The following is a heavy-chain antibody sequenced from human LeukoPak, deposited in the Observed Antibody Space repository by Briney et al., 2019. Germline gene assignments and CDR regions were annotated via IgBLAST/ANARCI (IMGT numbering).Heavy chain of an antibody. J-gene: IGHJ4*02. V-gene: IGHV3-30*02. CDR2: IRYDGSNK. CDR3: AKDPREVVAATLDY. Sequence: GGSLRLSCAASGFPFSSYGMHWVRQAPGKGLEWVAFIRYDGSNKYYADSVKGRFTISRDNSKNTLYLQMNSLRAEDTAVYYCAKDPREVVAATLDYWGQGTLVTVSS. CDR1: GFPFSSYG. D-gene: IGHD2-15*01.